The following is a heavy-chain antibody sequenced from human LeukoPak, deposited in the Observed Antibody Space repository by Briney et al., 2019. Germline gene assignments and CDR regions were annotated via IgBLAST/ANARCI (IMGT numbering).Heavy chain of an antibody. J-gene: IGHJ3*02. Sequence: PSETLSLTCTVSGGSISSYYWSWIRQPPGKGLEWIGYIYYSGSTNYNPSLKSRVTISVDTSKNQFSLKLSSVTAADTAVYYCARDLVGAAIWAFDIWGQGTMVTVSS. CDR3: ARDLVGAAIWAFDI. CDR1: GGSISSYY. V-gene: IGHV4-59*12. D-gene: IGHD2-15*01. CDR2: IYYSGST.